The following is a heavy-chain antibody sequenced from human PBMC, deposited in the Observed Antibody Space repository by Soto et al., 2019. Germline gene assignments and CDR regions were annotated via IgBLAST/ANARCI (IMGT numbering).Heavy chain of an antibody. J-gene: IGHJ6*02. CDR2: IDPSDSYT. D-gene: IGHD4-17*01. CDR1: GYSFTSFW. CDR3: ATTVTTGAYGMDV. Sequence: RGESLKISCKGSGYSFTSFWISWVRQMPGKGLEWMGRIDPSDSYTNYSPSLQGHVTISADKSISTAYLQWNSLKASVTAMYFCATTVTTGAYGMDVWGQGTTVTVSS. V-gene: IGHV5-10-1*01.